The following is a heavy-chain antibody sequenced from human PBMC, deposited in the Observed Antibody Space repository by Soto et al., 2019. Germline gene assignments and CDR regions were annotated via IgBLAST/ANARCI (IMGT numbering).Heavy chain of an antibody. Sequence: SETLSLTCTVSGGFISSSSYYWGWIRQAPGKGPEWIGSMLYSGNTYYNPSLKNRVTRSVDTSKNQFSLKLSSVTVADTAVYYCARHAPYGPIDYWGQGTLVTVSS. CDR2: MLYSGNT. CDR1: GGFISSSSYY. J-gene: IGHJ4*02. CDR3: ARHAPYGPIDY. D-gene: IGHD3-10*01. V-gene: IGHV4-39*01.